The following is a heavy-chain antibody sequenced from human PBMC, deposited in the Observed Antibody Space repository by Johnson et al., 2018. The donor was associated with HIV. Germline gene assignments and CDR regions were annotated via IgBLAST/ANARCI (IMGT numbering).Heavy chain of an antibody. J-gene: IGHJ3*01. D-gene: IGHD6-19*01. CDR1: EFTVSGGY. CDR2: IYSGGST. V-gene: IGHV3-53*01. Sequence: VQLVESGGGLIQPGGSLRLSCAASEFTVSGGYMNWVRQAPGEGLEWVSVIYSGGSTYYADSVKGRFTISRDNSKNTLYLQMKSLRAEDTALYYCARDLRNSGWSNGFDVWGQGTMVTVSS. CDR3: ARDLRNSGWSNGFDV.